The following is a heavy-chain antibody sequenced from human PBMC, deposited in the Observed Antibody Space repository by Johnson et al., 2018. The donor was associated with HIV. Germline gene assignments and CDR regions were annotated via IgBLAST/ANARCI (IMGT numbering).Heavy chain of an antibody. V-gene: IGHV3-11*04. Sequence: QVQLVESGGGVVQPGGSLRLSCAASGFTFSDYYMSWIRQAPGKGLEWISYISNSAITLYYADSVKGRFSISRDNAKSSVYLQMNSLRAEDTAVYYCARRGLANAFDIWGQGTMVTVSS. CDR3: ARRGLANAFDI. CDR1: GFTFSDYY. D-gene: IGHD3-10*01. J-gene: IGHJ3*02. CDR2: ISNSAITL.